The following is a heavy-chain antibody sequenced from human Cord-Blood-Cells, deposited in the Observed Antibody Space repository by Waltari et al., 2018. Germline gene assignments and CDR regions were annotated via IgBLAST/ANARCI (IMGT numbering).Heavy chain of an antibody. CDR3: AREPYGDYGDDYFDY. Sequence: EVQLVESGGGLVQPGGSLRLSCAASGFTFSSYWMSWVRQAPGKGLEWVANIEQDGSEKYYVDSVKGRFTIARDNAKNSVYVQMNSLRAEDTAVYYCAREPYGDYGDDYFDYWGQGTLVTVSS. CDR1: GFTFSSYW. V-gene: IGHV3-7*01. D-gene: IGHD4-17*01. J-gene: IGHJ4*02. CDR2: IEQDGSEK.